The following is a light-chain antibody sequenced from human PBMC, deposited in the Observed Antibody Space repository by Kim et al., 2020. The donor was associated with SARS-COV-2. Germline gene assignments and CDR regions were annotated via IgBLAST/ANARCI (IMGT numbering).Light chain of an antibody. CDR1: QTVLYNSNNKNY. CDR2: WAS. J-gene: IGKJ2*03. CDR3: QQYYSTPPS. V-gene: IGKV4-1*01. Sequence: RVTLNSKSSQTVLYNSNNKNYLAWYQQKPGQAPKLLIYWASIRESGVSDRFSGSGSETDFTLTISSLQAEDVAVYYCQQYYSTPPSFGQGTKREI.